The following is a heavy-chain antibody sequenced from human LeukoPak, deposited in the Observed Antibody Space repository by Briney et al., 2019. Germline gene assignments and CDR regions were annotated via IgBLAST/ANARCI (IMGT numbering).Heavy chain of an antibody. CDR3: ARSREGYCSGGSCYSLDY. CDR1: GGTFSSYA. V-gene: IGHV1-69*06. CDR2: IIPIFGTA. Sequence: SVKVSCKASGGTFSSYAISWVRQAPGQGLEWMGGIIPIFGTANYAQKFQGRVTITADKSTSTAYMELSSLTSEDTAVYYCARSREGYCSGGSCYSLDYWGQGTLVTVSS. J-gene: IGHJ4*02. D-gene: IGHD2-15*01.